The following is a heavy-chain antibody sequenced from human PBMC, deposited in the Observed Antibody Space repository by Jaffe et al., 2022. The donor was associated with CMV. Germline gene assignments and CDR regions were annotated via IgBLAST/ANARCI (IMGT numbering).Heavy chain of an antibody. V-gene: IGHV3-23*01. Sequence: EVQLLESGGGLVQPGGSLRLSCAASGFPFSSYAMSWVRQAPGKGLEWVSAIIASGSNTYYADSVKGRFSISRDNSGNTVYLQMNRLRADDSAVYYCATPSAYHYDLDVWGQGTTVTVSS. CDR2: IIASGSNT. CDR1: GFPFSSYA. D-gene: IGHD2-2*01. CDR3: ATPSAYHYDLDV. J-gene: IGHJ6*02.